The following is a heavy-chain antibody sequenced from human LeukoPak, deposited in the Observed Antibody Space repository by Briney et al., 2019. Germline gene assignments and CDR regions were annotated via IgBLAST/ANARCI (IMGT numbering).Heavy chain of an antibody. J-gene: IGHJ6*03. CDR1: GGSISSANYY. D-gene: IGHD7-27*01. Sequence: PSETLSLTCTVSGGSISSANYYWGWIRQPSGKGLEWIGSIYYSGSTYYNPSLKSRVTISVDTSKNQFSLKLSSVTAADTAVYYCARSPGEGYYYYYYMDVWGKGTTVTVSS. CDR2: IYYSGST. V-gene: IGHV4-39*07. CDR3: ARSPGEGYYYYYYMDV.